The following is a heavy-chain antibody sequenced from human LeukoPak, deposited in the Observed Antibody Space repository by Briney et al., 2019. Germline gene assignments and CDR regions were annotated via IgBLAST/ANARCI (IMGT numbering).Heavy chain of an antibody. J-gene: IGHJ4*02. V-gene: IGHV4-39*01. D-gene: IGHD3-10*01. CDR1: GGSISSSSYY. Sequence: SETLSLTCTVSGGSISSSSYYWGWIRQPPGKGLEWIGSIYYSGSTYYNPSLKSRVTISVDTSKNQFSLKLSSVTAADTAVYYCARHYITMVRGVMYYFDYWGQGTLVTVSS. CDR2: IYYSGST. CDR3: ARHYITMVRGVMYYFDY.